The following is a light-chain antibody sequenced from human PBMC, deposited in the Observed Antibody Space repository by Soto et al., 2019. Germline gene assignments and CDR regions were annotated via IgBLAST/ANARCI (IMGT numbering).Light chain of an antibody. CDR3: NSFAGATHFV. J-gene: IGLJ2*01. CDR1: SNDVGGYNY. CDR2: EVN. Sequence: QSALTQPPSASGSPGQSVTITCTGTSNDVGGYNYVSWYQQHPGKAPKLMIYEVNKRPSGVPDRFSGSKSGNTASLTVSGLQADDEADYYCNSFAGATHFVFGGGTKLTVL. V-gene: IGLV2-8*01.